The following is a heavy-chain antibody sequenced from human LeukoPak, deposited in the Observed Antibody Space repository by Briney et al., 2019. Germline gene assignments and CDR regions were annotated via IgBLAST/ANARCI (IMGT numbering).Heavy chain of an antibody. J-gene: IGHJ3*02. CDR1: GFTFSSYW. V-gene: IGHV3-21*01. Sequence: PGGSLRLSCAASGFTFSSYWMSWVRQAPGKGLEWVSSISISSNYIYYTDSVKGRFTISRDNAKNSLYLQMNSLRAEDTAVYYCARGSRFGVVERDAFDIWGQGTMVTVSS. CDR2: ISISSNYI. D-gene: IGHD3-3*01. CDR3: ARGSRFGVVERDAFDI.